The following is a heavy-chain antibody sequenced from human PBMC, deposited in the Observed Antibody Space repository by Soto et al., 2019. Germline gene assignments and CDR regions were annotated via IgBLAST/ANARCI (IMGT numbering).Heavy chain of an antibody. CDR3: ARGTSHYDY. D-gene: IGHD2-2*01. CDR2: IDWDDDK. Sequence: SDPTLVNPIRTLTMTCTFSGFSLSTSGMRGSWIRQPPGKALEWLARIDWDDDKFYSTSLKTRLTISKDTSKNQVVLTMTNTDPVDTATYYWARGTSHYDYWGTGTRVTVFS. J-gene: IGHJ4*02. CDR1: GFSLSTSGMR. V-gene: IGHV2-70*04.